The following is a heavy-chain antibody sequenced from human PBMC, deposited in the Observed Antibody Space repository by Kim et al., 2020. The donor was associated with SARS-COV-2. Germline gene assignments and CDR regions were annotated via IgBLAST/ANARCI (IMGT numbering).Heavy chain of an antibody. CDR3: AREWGY. J-gene: IGHJ4*01. Sequence: GGSLRHSCAASGFTFSNDWMSWVRQAPGKGLEWVANINKDGSEKYYVDSVKGRITISRDNAKNSLYLQMNSLRAEDTAVYYCAREWGYWGHGTLVTVSS. CDR1: GFTFSNDW. V-gene: IGHV3-7*01. CDR2: INKDGSEK. D-gene: IGHD3-16*01.